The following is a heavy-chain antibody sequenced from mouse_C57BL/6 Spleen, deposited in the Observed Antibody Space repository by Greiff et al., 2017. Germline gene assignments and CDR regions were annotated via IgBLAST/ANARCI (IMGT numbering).Heavy chain of an antibody. V-gene: IGHV5-4*03. CDR2: ISDGGSYT. CDR3: ARAITTKDYFDY. Sequence: EVKVVESGGGLVKPGGSLKLSCAASGFTFSSYAMSWVRQTPEKRLEWVATISDGGSYTYYPDNVKGRFTISRDNAKNNLYLQMSHLKSEDTAMYYCARAITTKDYFDYWGQGTTLTVSS. D-gene: IGHD1-2*01. J-gene: IGHJ2*01. CDR1: GFTFSSYA.